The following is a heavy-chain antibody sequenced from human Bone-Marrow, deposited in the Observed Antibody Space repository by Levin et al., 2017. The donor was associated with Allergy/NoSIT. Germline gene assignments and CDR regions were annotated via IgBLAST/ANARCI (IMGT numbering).Heavy chain of an antibody. D-gene: IGHD1-1*01. CDR1: VYIFGDYF. Sequence: KSGESLKISCKASVYIFGDYFINWVRQAPGQGLEWMGFISPDGRVTNYAQEFRGRVTMTRDTSMNTVYMELTKLTSDDTAMYYCARWNEPRRSFDMWGQGTMVTVSS. CDR2: ISPDGRVT. J-gene: IGHJ3*02. CDR3: ARWNEPRRSFDM. V-gene: IGHV1-2*02.